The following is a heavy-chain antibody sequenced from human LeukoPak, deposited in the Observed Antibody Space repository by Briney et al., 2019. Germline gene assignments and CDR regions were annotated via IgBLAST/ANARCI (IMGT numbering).Heavy chain of an antibody. CDR3: ARGGHYDILTGYYYYYGMDV. D-gene: IGHD3-9*01. CDR2: INSDGSST. Sequence: ASLRLSCAASGFTFSSYWMHWVRQAPGKGLVWVSRINSDGSSTSYADSVKGRFTISRDNAKNTLYLQMNSLRAEDTAVYYCARGGHYDILTGYYYYYGMDVWGKGTTVTVSS. J-gene: IGHJ6*04. V-gene: IGHV3-74*01. CDR1: GFTFSSYW.